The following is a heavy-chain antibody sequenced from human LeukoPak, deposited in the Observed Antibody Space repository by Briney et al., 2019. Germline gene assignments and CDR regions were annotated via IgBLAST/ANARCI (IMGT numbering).Heavy chain of an antibody. CDR2: INPNSGGT. J-gene: IGHJ4*02. Sequence: GASVKNSSKTSGYTFTAYYMHCVRQAPGQGREGMGWINPNSGGTNYAHKFHGRVTMTRDTSISTAYMELSRLRSDDTAVYYCARDAGSGIVVVTAAMDYWGQGTLVTVSS. CDR1: GYTFTAYY. CDR3: ARDAGSGIVVVTAAMDY. D-gene: IGHD2-2*01. V-gene: IGHV1-2*02.